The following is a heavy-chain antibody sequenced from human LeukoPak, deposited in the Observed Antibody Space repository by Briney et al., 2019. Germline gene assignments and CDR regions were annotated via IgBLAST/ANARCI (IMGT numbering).Heavy chain of an antibody. CDR1: GDSVSSNSVT. Sequence: SRTLSLTCAISGDSVSSNSVTWNWIRQSPSRGLEWLGRTYYRSTWYNDYAVSVRGRITVNPDTSKNQFSLHLNSVTPEDTAVYYCARRLTQYDCFDPWGQGILVTVSS. CDR2: TYYRSTWYN. V-gene: IGHV6-1*01. D-gene: IGHD2-2*01. J-gene: IGHJ5*02. CDR3: ARRLTQYDCFDP.